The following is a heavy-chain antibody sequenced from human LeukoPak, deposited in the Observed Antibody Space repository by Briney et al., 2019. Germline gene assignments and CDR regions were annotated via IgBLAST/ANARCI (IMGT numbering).Heavy chain of an antibody. D-gene: IGHD1-26*01. Sequence: SETLSLTCTVSGVSVSSGSYYWSWIRQPPGKGLEWIGYIYYSGSTNYNPSLKSRVTISVDTSKNQFSLKLSSVTAADTAVYYCARAPGLSYSGSYYVYYYGMDVWGQGTTVTVPS. V-gene: IGHV4-61*01. CDR2: IYYSGST. CDR3: ARAPGLSYSGSYYVYYYGMDV. CDR1: GVSVSSGSYY. J-gene: IGHJ6*02.